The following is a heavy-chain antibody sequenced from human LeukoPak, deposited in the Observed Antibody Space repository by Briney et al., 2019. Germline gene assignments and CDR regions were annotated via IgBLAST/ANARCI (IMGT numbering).Heavy chain of an antibody. CDR3: ARVVTMIVVAYPDAFDI. CDR1: GFSFSYYS. V-gene: IGHV3-21*01. CDR2: ISSSSSYI. J-gene: IGHJ3*02. Sequence: GGSLRLSCAASGFSFSYYSMNWVRQAPGKGLEWVSSISSSSSYIYYADSVKGRFTISRDNAKNSLYLQMNSLRAEDTAVYYCARVVTMIVVAYPDAFDIWGQGTMVTVSS. D-gene: IGHD3-22*01.